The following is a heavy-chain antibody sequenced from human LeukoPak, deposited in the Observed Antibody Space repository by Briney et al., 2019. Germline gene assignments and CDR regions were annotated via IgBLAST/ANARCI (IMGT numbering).Heavy chain of an antibody. Sequence: PSETLSLTCTVSAGSLSSTSYYWGWIRQPPGKGLEWIGSIYYSGSTYYNPSLKSRVTISVDTSKNQFSLRLSSMTAADTAVYYCARELKNSYGYIFDYWGQGTLVTVSS. D-gene: IGHD5-18*01. J-gene: IGHJ4*02. CDR3: ARELKNSYGYIFDY. CDR1: AGSLSSTSYY. V-gene: IGHV4-39*07. CDR2: IYYSGST.